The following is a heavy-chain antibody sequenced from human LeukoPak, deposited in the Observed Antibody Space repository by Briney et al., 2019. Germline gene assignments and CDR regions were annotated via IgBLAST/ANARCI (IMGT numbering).Heavy chain of an antibody. Sequence: SETLSLTCAVYGGSFSGCYWSWIRQPPGKGLEWIGEINHSGSTNYNPSLKSRVTISVDTSKNQFSLKLSSVTAADTAVYYCARGLRFLEWLFDYWGQGTLVTVSS. J-gene: IGHJ4*02. CDR3: ARGLRFLEWLFDY. D-gene: IGHD3-3*01. CDR1: GGSFSGCY. CDR2: INHSGST. V-gene: IGHV4-34*01.